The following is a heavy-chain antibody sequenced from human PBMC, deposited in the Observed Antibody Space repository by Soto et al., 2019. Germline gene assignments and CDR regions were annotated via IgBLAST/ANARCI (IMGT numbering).Heavy chain of an antibody. CDR3: ARPNSGWSGWFDP. CDR1: GGSISSSSYY. D-gene: IGHD6-19*01. J-gene: IGHJ5*02. V-gene: IGHV4-39*01. Sequence: PSETLSLTCTVSGGSISSSSYYWGWIRQPPGKGLEWIGSIYYSGSTYYSPSLKSRVTISVDTSKNQFSLKLSSVTAADTAVYYCARPNSGWSGWFDPWGQGTLVTVSS. CDR2: IYYSGST.